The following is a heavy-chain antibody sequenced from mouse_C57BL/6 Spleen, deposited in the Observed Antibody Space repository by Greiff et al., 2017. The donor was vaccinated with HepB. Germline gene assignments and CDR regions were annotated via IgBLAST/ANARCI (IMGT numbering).Heavy chain of an antibody. D-gene: IGHD2-1*01. Sequence: EVQVVESGGGLVKPGGSLKLSCAASGFTFSSYAMSWVRQTPEKRLAWVATISDGGSYTYYPDNVKGRFTISRDNAKNNLYLQMSHLKSEDTAMYYCARDYYGNYDYFDYWGQGTTLTVSS. V-gene: IGHV5-4*01. CDR1: GFTFSSYA. CDR3: ARDYYGNYDYFDY. J-gene: IGHJ2*01. CDR2: ISDGGSYT.